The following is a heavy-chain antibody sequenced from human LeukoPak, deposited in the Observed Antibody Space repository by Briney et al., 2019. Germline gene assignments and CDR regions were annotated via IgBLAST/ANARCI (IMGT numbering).Heavy chain of an antibody. Sequence: ASVKVSCKASGYTFTYRYLHWVRQAPGQALEWMGWITPFNGNTNYAQKFQDRVTITRDRSMSTAYMELSSLRFEDTAMYYCARSRNYYDSSGSPDAFDIWGQGTMVTVSS. D-gene: IGHD3-22*01. CDR1: GYTFTYRY. V-gene: IGHV1-45*02. CDR2: ITPFNGNT. CDR3: ARSRNYYDSSGSPDAFDI. J-gene: IGHJ3*02.